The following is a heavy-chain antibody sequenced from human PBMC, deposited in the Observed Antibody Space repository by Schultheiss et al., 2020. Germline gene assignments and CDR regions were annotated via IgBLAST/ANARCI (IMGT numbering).Heavy chain of an antibody. CDR1: GGSISRYY. CDR2: IYHSGST. Sequence: ESLKISCAVSGGSISRYYWGWIRQPPGKGLEWIGSIYHSGSTYYNPSLRSRVTISVDRSKNQFSLKLSSVTAADTAVYYCARPYGSGSYAPYFDYWGQGTLVTVSS. CDR3: ARPYGSGSYAPYFDY. D-gene: IGHD3-10*01. J-gene: IGHJ4*02. V-gene: IGHV4-39*07.